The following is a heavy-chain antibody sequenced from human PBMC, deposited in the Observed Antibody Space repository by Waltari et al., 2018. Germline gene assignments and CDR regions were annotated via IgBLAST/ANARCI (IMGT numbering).Heavy chain of an antibody. CDR1: GYPFSDYD. J-gene: IGHJ4*02. D-gene: IGHD3-3*01. CDR3: ARVHYDFWSGYYI. CDR2: INPKSGNT. Sequence: QMQLVQSGAEVKKPGASVKVSCKASGYPFSDYDINWVRQATGHGLEWMGWINPKSGNTVSAQNFQDRVTITRDPSTSTVYMELSSLRSDDAAVYYCARVHYDFWSGYYIWGQGTLVTV. V-gene: IGHV1-8*02.